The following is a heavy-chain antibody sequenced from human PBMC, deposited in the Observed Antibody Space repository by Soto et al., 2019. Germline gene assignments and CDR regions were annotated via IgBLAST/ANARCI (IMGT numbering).Heavy chain of an antibody. D-gene: IGHD6-19*01. J-gene: IGHJ4*02. V-gene: IGHV6-1*01. CDR1: GDSVSSTSAA. Sequence: PSQTLSLTCAISGDSVSSTSAAWSLIRQSPSRGLEWLGRTYYRSKWYSDYAVSVKSRITINPDTSKNQFSLQLNSVTPEDTAVYYCARGSYYSGWVWGQGTLVTVSS. CDR3: ARGSYYSGWV. CDR2: TYYRSKWYS.